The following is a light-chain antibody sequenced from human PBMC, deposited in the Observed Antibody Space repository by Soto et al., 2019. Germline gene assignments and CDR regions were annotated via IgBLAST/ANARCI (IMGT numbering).Light chain of an antibody. CDR3: QHYDNSLST. V-gene: IGKV3-20*01. J-gene: IGKJ4*01. CDR2: GAS. CDR1: QSIDTIS. Sequence: DIVLTQSPGTLSLSPGERATLSCRARQSIDTISLAWYQQKPGQAPMLLIYGASTSSTGIPHRFGGSGSGTDFTLTICRLEPEDFAVYDVQHYDNSLSTFGGGTTVDI.